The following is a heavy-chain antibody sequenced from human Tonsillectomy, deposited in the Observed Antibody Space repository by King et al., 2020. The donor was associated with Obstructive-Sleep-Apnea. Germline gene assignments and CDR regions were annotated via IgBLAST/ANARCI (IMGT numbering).Heavy chain of an antibody. Sequence: VQLVESGGVVVQPGGSLRLSCAASGFTFDDYTMHWVRQPPGKGLEWVSLLSWDGGSTFYADSVKGRFTISRDNSKNSLYLQMNSLRTEDTALYYCAKAESYYYYYYAMDVWGQGTTVTVSS. CDR2: LSWDGGST. CDR3: AKAESYYYYYYAMDV. J-gene: IGHJ6*02. CDR1: GFTFDDYT. V-gene: IGHV3-43*01.